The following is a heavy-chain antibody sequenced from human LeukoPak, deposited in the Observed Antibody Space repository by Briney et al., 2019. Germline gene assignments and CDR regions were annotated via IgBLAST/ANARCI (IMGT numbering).Heavy chain of an antibody. D-gene: IGHD1-26*01. Sequence: SVKVSCKASGGTFSSYAISWVRQAPGRGLEWMGRIIPILGIANYAQKFQGRVTITADKSTSTAYMGLSSLRSEDTAVYYCAGAQVGAPPDSLFDYWGQGTLVTVSS. CDR3: AGAQVGAPPDSLFDY. V-gene: IGHV1-69*04. CDR1: GGTFSSYA. J-gene: IGHJ4*02. CDR2: IIPILGIA.